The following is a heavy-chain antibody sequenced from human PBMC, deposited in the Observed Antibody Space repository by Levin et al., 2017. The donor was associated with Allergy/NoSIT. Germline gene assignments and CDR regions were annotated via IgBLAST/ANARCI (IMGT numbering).Heavy chain of an antibody. V-gene: IGHV3-23*01. CDR3: AKTGVYISAGFDA. Sequence: GESLKISCAASGFTISDYAMAWVRQAPGKGLDWVSGVSGDGLLTYYVDSVKGRFTISRDKSKNTLYLQMSSLRTEDTAFYSCAKTGVYISAGFDAWGQGTLVTVAS. CDR2: VSGDGLLT. D-gene: IGHD6-13*01. CDR1: GFTISDYA. J-gene: IGHJ4*02.